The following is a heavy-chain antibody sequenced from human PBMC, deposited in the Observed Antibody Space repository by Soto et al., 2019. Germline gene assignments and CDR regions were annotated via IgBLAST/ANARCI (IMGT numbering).Heavy chain of an antibody. CDR2: ISFEGSNK. CDR3: ARDPSGIAYGFSGGMDV. V-gene: IGHV3-30-3*01. J-gene: IGHJ6*02. CDR1: GFSFSSYA. Sequence: QVQLVESGGGVVQPGRSLRLSCAASGFSFSSYAIHCVRQAPGKGLEWVAVISFEGSNKYYAESVKGRFTISRDNSKNTLYLQMKSLRAEDTAVYYCARDPSGIAYGFSGGMDVWGQGTTVTVSS. D-gene: IGHD3-10*01.